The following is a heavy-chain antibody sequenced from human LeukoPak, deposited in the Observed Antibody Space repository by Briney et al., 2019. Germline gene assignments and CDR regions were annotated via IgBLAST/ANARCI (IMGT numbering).Heavy chain of an antibody. J-gene: IGHJ4*02. CDR2: INWNGRST. CDR3: ARGHLHYYGSGRPPG. Sequence: GGSLRLSCAASGFTFDDYGMSWVRQAPGKGLEWVSGINWNGRSTGYADSVKGRFTISRDNAKNSLYLQMNSLRAEDTAVYYCARGHLHYYGSGRPPGWGQGTLVTVSS. CDR1: GFTFDDYG. D-gene: IGHD3-10*01. V-gene: IGHV3-20*04.